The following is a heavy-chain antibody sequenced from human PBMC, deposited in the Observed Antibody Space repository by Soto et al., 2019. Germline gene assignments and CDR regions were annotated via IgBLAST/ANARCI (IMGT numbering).Heavy chain of an antibody. J-gene: IGHJ5*02. CDR3: ARDRYSGSFWFDP. D-gene: IGHD1-26*01. V-gene: IGHV3-7*01. Sequence: GGSLRLSCAASGFTFSSFWMHWVRQAPGKGLEWVANIKQGGSEAHYVDSVRGRFTISRDNVKNSLYLQMNNVRAEDTAVYYCARDRYSGSFWFDPWGQGILVTVSS. CDR2: IKQGGSEA. CDR1: GFTFSSFW.